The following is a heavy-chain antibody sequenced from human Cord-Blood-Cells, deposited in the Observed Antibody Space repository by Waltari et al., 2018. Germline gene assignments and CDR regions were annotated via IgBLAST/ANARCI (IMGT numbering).Heavy chain of an antibody. CDR3: ARARFGGATSWFDP. Sequence: QVQLVQSGVEVKKPGAAVKVSWQGSGYTFTSYGSSWVRRAPGQGLEWMGWISAYNGNTNYAQKLQGRVTMTTDTSTSTAYMELRSLRSDDTAVYYCARARFGGATSWFDPWGQGTLVTVSS. CDR2: ISAYNGNT. CDR1: GYTFTSYG. J-gene: IGHJ5*02. D-gene: IGHD3-16*01. V-gene: IGHV1-18*01.